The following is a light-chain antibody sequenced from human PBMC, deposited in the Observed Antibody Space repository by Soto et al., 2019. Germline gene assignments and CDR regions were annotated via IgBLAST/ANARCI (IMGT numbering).Light chain of an antibody. CDR1: SSNIGSNT. CDR3: AAWDDSLNGPL. CDR2: SNN. Sequence: QPVLTQPPSASGTPGQRVTISCSGRSSNIGSNTVNWYQQLPGTAPTLLIYSNNQRPSGVPDRFSGSKSGTSASLAVNGLQSGDEADYYCAAWDDSLNGPLFGGGTKLTVL. V-gene: IGLV1-44*01. J-gene: IGLJ3*02.